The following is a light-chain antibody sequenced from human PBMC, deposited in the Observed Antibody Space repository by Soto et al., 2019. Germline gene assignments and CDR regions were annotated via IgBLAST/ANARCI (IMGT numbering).Light chain of an antibody. Sequence: DIQMTQSPSTLSASVGDRVTITCRASESISSFLIWYQQTPGKAPKVLIYGASSLQTGVPSRFSGSGSGTDFTLTIVSLQPEDFAIYYCQQSYSARWTFGQGTKVEIK. V-gene: IGKV1-39*01. J-gene: IGKJ1*01. CDR2: GAS. CDR3: QQSYSARWT. CDR1: ESISSF.